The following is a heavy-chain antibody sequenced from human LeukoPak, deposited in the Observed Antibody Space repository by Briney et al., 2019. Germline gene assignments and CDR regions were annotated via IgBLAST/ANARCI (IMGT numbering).Heavy chain of an antibody. CDR1: GGSISSYY. D-gene: IGHD5-18*01. J-gene: IGHJ6*02. V-gene: IGHV4-59*08. CDR2: IYYSGST. CDR3: ARHKGYSYGLRDYYYYGMDV. Sequence: SETLSLTCTVSGGSISSYYWSWIRQPPGKGLEWIGYIYYSGSTNYNPSLKSRVTISVDTSKNQFSLKLSSVTAADTAVYYCARHKGYSYGLRDYYYYGMDVWGQGTTVTVSS.